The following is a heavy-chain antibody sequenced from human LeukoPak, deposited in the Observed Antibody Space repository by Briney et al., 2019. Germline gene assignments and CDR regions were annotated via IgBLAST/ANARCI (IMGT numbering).Heavy chain of an antibody. CDR3: ARRLDCSSTACQDAFDI. CDR2: IDPSDSYT. J-gene: IGHJ3*02. CDR1: GYIFTSDW. Sequence: GESLKISCKGSGYIFTSDWISWVRQMPGKGLEWMGRIDPSDSYTNYSPSFQGHVTISADKSIGTAYLQWSSLKASDTAMYYCARRLDCSSTACQDAFDIWGQGTMVTVSS. V-gene: IGHV5-10-1*01. D-gene: IGHD2-2*01.